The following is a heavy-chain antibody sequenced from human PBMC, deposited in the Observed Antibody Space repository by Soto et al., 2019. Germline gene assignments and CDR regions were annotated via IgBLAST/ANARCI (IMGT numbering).Heavy chain of an antibody. J-gene: IGHJ4*02. CDR2: ISGGGGST. CDR3: AKGPEYDILTGCDY. CDR1: GFTFSLSA. Sequence: EVQLLESGGGFVQPGESLRLSCVASGFTFSLSAMSWVRQAPGRGLEWVSSISGGGGSTEYTDPVKGRFTISRDNSKDTVHLQMNSLRAEDTAVYYCAKGPEYDILTGCDYWGQGALVTVSS. V-gene: IGHV3-23*01. D-gene: IGHD3-9*01.